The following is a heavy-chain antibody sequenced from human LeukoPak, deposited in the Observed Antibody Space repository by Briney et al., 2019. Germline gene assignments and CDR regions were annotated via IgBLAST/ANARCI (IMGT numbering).Heavy chain of an antibody. D-gene: IGHD1-7*01. CDR3: ASGRRAAGFWTAAGTTGELDY. V-gene: IGHV3-30-3*01. J-gene: IGHJ4*02. CDR2: LSNDGNNY. Sequence: GGSLRLSCAASGFTFSENNVHWVRQAPGKGLEWVALLSNDGNNYAYADSVKGRFTLSGDKSKTTLYLQMNSLRAEDTAVYYCASGRRAAGFWTAAGTTGELDYWGQGALVIVSS. CDR1: GFTFSENN.